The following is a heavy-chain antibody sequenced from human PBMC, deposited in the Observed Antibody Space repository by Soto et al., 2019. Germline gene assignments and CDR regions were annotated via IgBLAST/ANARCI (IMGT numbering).Heavy chain of an antibody. CDR2: INPSGGRT. CDR3: ARDQEPSTLYYDYYYLDV. CDR1: GYTFTSYY. V-gene: IGHV1-46*03. J-gene: IGHJ6*03. Sequence: QVQLVQSGAEVKKPGASVTVSCTASGYTFTSYYIHWVRQAPGQGLEWMGIINPSGGRTSYAQKFQGIGTMTRDTSTSTVYMEVSGLRSEDTAVYYCARDQEPSTLYYDYYYLDVWGKGTTVTVSS.